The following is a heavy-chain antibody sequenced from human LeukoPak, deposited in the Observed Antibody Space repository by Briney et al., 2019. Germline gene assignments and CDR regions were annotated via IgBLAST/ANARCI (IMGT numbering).Heavy chain of an antibody. Sequence: PGGSLRLSCAASGFDFGAYEMNWVRQAPGKGLEWVAYFAGSDTTKYYADSVRGSFTISRDNAKNSLYLQMNSLQAEDTALYYCTTLGYHLDSWGQGTLVTVSS. D-gene: IGHD3-22*01. CDR3: TTLGYHLDS. V-gene: IGHV3-48*03. CDR1: GFDFGAYE. CDR2: FAGSDTTK. J-gene: IGHJ4*02.